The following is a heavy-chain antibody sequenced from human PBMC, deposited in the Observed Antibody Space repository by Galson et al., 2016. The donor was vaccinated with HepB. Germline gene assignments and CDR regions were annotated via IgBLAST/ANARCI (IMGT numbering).Heavy chain of an antibody. CDR3: ATRGGSIGAFEI. CDR2: ISHDGGNT. V-gene: IGHV3-30*03. J-gene: IGHJ3*02. Sequence: SLRLSCAASGFTFISHGMHWVRQAPGKGLEWLAVISHDGGNTYYADSVRGRFTISRDNSRNTVYLQMNSLRAEDTAVYYCATRGGSIGAFEIWGQGTMVIVSS. D-gene: IGHD2-21*01. CDR1: GFTFISHG.